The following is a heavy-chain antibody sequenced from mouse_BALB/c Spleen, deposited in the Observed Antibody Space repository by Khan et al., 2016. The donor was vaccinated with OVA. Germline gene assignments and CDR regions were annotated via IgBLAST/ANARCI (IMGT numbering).Heavy chain of an antibody. Sequence: QVQLKESGAELARPGASVKMSCKASGYTFTSNTMHWVKQRPGQGLEWIGYINPRSGYTDYTQRFKDKATLTADKSSSTAYMQLSSLTSEDSAVYYCARRTTGYALDYGGLGTSVTVSS. V-gene: IGHV1-4*01. CDR1: GYTFTSNT. J-gene: IGHJ4*01. CDR2: INPRSGYT. CDR3: ARRTTGYALDY. D-gene: IGHD2-14*01.